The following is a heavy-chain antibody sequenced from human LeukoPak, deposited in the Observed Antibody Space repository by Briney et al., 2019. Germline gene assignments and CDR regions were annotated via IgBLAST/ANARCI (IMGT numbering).Heavy chain of an antibody. CDR2: IYYSGST. V-gene: IGHV4-59*01. J-gene: IGHJ4*02. Sequence: SETLSLTCTVSGGSISSYYWSWIRQPPGKGLEWIGYIYYSGSTNSNPSLKSRVTVSVDTPKNQFSLKLSSVTAADTAVYYCARVEYGGISGFWGLFDYWGQGTLVTVSS. CDR3: ARVEYGGISGFWGLFDY. CDR1: GGSISSYY. D-gene: IGHD4-23*01.